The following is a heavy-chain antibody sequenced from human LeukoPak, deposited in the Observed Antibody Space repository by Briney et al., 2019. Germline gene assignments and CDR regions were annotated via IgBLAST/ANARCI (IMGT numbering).Heavy chain of an antibody. CDR2: LYYSGTT. J-gene: IGHJ5*02. Sequence: PSETLSLTCTVSGGSISNYYWSWIRQPPGKGLEWIGYLYYSGTTNYNPSLKSRVTISVDTSKKQFSLKLSSVTAADTAVYYCARVDAWFDPWGQGTLVTVSS. V-gene: IGHV4-59*01. CDR3: ARVDAWFDP. CDR1: GGSISNYY.